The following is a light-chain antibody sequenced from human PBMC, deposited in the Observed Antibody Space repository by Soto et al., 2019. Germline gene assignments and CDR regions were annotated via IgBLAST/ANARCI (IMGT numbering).Light chain of an antibody. Sequence: QSVLTQPPSASGTPGQRVTISCSGSNSNIGSNTVHWYQLLPGMAPKLLIYNTNQGPSGVPDRFSGSKSGTSASLAISGLQSGDEADYYCATWDDSLDVHVFGTGTKLTVL. V-gene: IGLV1-44*01. CDR2: NTN. CDR3: ATWDDSLDVHV. CDR1: NSNIGSNT. J-gene: IGLJ1*01.